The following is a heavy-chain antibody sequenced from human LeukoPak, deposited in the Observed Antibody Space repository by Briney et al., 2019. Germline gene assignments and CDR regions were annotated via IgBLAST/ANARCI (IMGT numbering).Heavy chain of an antibody. D-gene: IGHD3-10*01. CDR3: ARDTYYSGSGTYFEDYFDS. Sequence: SETLSLTCTVSGGSISTYYWSWIRQPPGKGLEWIGHIHGSGETNYNPSLKSRVTMSPDTSRNQFSLKVNSVTAADTAVYYCARDTYYSGSGTYFEDYFDSWGQGILVTVSS. V-gene: IGHV4-59*12. CDR1: GGSISTYY. CDR2: IHGSGET. J-gene: IGHJ4*02.